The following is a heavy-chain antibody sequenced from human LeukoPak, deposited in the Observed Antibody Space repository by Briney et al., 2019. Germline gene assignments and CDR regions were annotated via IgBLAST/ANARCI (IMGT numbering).Heavy chain of an antibody. CDR3: AARDGYKPLDY. V-gene: IGHV4-59*01. D-gene: IGHD5-24*01. Sequence: SETLSLTCTVSGGSISSYYWSWIRQPPGKGLEWIGYIYYSGSTNYNPSLKSRVTISVDTSKNQFSLKLSSVTAADTAVYYCAARDGYKPLDYWGQGTLVTASS. CDR2: IYYSGST. J-gene: IGHJ4*02. CDR1: GGSISSYY.